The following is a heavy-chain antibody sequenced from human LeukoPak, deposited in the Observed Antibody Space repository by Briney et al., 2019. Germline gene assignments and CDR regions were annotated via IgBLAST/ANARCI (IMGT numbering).Heavy chain of an antibody. Sequence: KPGGSLRLSCAASGFTFSSYSMNWVRQAPGKGLEWVSSISSSSSYIYYADSVKGRFTISRDNAKNSLYLQMNSLRAEDTAVYYCARDPYGSGSYTYWGQGTLVTVSS. V-gene: IGHV3-21*01. J-gene: IGHJ4*02. D-gene: IGHD3-10*01. CDR2: ISSSSSYI. CDR1: GFTFSSYS. CDR3: ARDPYGSGSYTY.